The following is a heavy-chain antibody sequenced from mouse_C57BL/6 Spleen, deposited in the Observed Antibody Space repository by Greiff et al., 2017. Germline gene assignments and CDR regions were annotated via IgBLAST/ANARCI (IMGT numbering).Heavy chain of an antibody. J-gene: IGHJ4*01. CDR3: ARTEKNDSHYAMDY. CDR1: GYTFTDYY. CDR2: INPYSGGT. V-gene: IGHV1-19*01. Sequence: EVQLQESGPVLVKPGASVKMSCKASGYTFTDYYMNWVQQSPGKSLEWIGAINPYSGGTSYNQKFKGKATLTVDKSSSTAYMELNSLTSEDSAVYYCARTEKNDSHYAMDYWGQGTSVTVSS.